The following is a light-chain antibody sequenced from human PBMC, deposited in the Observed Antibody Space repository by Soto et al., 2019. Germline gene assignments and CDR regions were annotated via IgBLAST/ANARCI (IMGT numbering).Light chain of an antibody. V-gene: IGKV3-15*01. CDR1: QSVSSN. CDR2: GAS. Sequence: EIVMKQSPATLSVSPGERATLSCRASQSVSSNLAWYQQKPGQAPRLLIYGASTRATGIPARFSGSGSGTEFTITISSLQSEDFAVYYCQQYNNWPVGFTFGPGTKVDIK. J-gene: IGKJ3*01. CDR3: QQYNNWPVGFT.